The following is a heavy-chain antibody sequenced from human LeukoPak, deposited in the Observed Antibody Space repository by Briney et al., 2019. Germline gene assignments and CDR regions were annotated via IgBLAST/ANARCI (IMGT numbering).Heavy chain of an antibody. CDR3: AKPSIAAAGTHAFDI. J-gene: IGHJ3*02. CDR2: IYYSGST. V-gene: IGHV4-59*08. D-gene: IGHD6-13*01. CDR1: GGSISSYY. Sequence: SETLSLTCAVSGGSISSYYWSWIRQPPGKGLEWIGYIYYSGSTNYNPSLKSRVTISVDTSKNQFSLKLSSVTAADTAVYYCAKPSIAAAGTHAFDIWGQGTMVTVSS.